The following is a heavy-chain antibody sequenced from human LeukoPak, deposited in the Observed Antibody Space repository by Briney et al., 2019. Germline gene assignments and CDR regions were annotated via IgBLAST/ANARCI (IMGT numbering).Heavy chain of an antibody. D-gene: IGHD3-22*01. CDR1: GFTFSSYG. Sequence: PGGSLRLSCAASGFTFSSYGMHWVRQAPGKGLEWVAVIWYDGSNKYYADSVKGRFTISRDNSKNTRYLQMNSLRAEDTAVYYCAREEDSSAIDYWGQGTLVTVSS. CDR3: AREEDSSAIDY. CDR2: IWYDGSNK. J-gene: IGHJ4*02. V-gene: IGHV3-33*01.